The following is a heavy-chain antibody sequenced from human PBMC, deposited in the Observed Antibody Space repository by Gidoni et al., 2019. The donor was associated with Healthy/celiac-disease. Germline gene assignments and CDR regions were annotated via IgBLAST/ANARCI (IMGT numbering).Heavy chain of an antibody. CDR3: ARRGYSSGGFDY. CDR2: IYYSGST. CDR1: GGSISSYY. D-gene: IGHD6-19*01. V-gene: IGHV4-59*08. J-gene: IGHJ4*02. Sequence: QVQLQESGPGLVKPSETLSLTCTVSGGSISSYYWSWIRQPPGKGLEWIGYIYYSGSTNYNPSLKSRVTISVDTSKNQFSLKLSSVTAADTAVYYCARRGYSSGGFDYWGQGTLVTVSS.